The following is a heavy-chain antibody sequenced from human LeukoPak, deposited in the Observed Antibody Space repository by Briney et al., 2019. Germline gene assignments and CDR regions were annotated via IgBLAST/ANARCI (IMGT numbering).Heavy chain of an antibody. D-gene: IGHD5-18*01. J-gene: IGHJ4*02. Sequence: ASVKVSCKASGYTFTGYYMHWVRQAPGQGLEWMGWINPNSGGTKYAQKFQGRVTMTRDTSISTAYMELSRLRSDDTAVYYCARSKQYSYDHSEDYWGQGTLVTVSS. CDR3: ARSKQYSYDHSEDY. CDR1: GYTFTGYY. V-gene: IGHV1-2*02. CDR2: INPNSGGT.